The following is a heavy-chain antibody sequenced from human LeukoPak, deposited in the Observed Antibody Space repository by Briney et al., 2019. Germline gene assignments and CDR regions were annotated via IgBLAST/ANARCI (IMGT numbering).Heavy chain of an antibody. V-gene: IGHV4-38-2*02. Sequence: ETLSLTCSVSAYSISDGFLWGWIRQPPGKGLEWIASIYHSGTTYYNPSLKSRVTISVDTSKNQFSLKLTSVTAADTAVYYCARDRISINALDMWGQGTMVTVSS. CDR1: AYSISDGFL. CDR3: ARDRISINALDM. D-gene: IGHD1-14*01. J-gene: IGHJ3*02. CDR2: IYHSGTT.